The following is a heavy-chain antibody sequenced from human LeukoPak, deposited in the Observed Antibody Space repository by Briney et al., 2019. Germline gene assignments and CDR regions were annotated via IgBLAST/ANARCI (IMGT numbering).Heavy chain of an antibody. Sequence: PSETLSLTCTVSGGSISSYYWSWIRQPPGKGLEWIGYIYYSGSTNYNPSLKSRVTTSVDTSKNQFSLKLSSVTAADTAVYYFARTGYYYYMDVWGKGTTVTVSS. CDR2: IYYSGST. J-gene: IGHJ6*03. V-gene: IGHV4-59*01. CDR1: GGSISSYY. CDR3: ARTGYYYYMDV.